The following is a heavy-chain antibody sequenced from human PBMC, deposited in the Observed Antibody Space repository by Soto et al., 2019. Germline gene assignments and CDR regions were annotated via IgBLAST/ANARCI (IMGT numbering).Heavy chain of an antibody. CDR1: GGSLGSYY. J-gene: IGHJ6*02. CDR2: VFYTGRT. CDR3: AREGDGRITTNPCYYNGMDV. D-gene: IGHD2-21*02. Sequence: QVQLQESGPGLVEASETLSLTCTVSGGSLGSYYWSWIRQPPGKGLEWIGYVFYTGRTNYNASLKSRVSISLHTSNYQFSLKLSSVTAADTAVYYCAREGDGRITTNPCYYNGMDVWYPGSTVTVSS. V-gene: IGHV4-59*01.